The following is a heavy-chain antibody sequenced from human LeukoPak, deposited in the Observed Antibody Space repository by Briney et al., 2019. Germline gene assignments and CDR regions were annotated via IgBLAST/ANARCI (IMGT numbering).Heavy chain of an antibody. CDR1: GYSFITYW. J-gene: IGHJ4*02. V-gene: IGHV5-51*01. Sequence: GESLKISCKVSGYSFITYWIAWVRQMPGKGLEWMGIIYPYDSDTKYSPSSQGQVTISADKSISTAYLQWSSLKASDTAMYYCTRHTDYYDSSGYNDYWGQGTLVTVSS. CDR2: IYPYDSDT. D-gene: IGHD3-22*01. CDR3: TRHTDYYDSSGYNDY.